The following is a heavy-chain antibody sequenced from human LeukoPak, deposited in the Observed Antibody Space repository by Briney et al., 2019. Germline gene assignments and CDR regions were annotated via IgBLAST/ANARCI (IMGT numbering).Heavy chain of an antibody. CDR3: ARGQSRYFDWYLGFFDY. Sequence: PGGSLRLSCAASGFTFSSYMNWVRQAPGKGLEWVSSISSTSSYIYYADSVKGRFTISRDNAKNSLYLQMNSLRADDTAVYYCARGQSRYFDWYLGFFDYWGQGPLGMVSS. V-gene: IGHV3-21*01. CDR2: ISSTSSYI. D-gene: IGHD3-9*01. J-gene: IGHJ4*02. CDR1: GFTFSSY.